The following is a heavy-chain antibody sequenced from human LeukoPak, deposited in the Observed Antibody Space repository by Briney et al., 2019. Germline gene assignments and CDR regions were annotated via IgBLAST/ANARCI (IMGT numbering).Heavy chain of an antibody. CDR1: GSTFTDYY. J-gene: IGHJ4*02. Sequence: VASVKVSCKASGSTFTDYYLHWLRQAPGQGLEWMGWLNPRSGGTNYAQNLRDRVTLTSVTSISTAYMELSRLRSDDTAVYYCSMSYYDSTAYPTPFDYWGQGTLVTVSS. V-gene: IGHV1-2*02. D-gene: IGHD3-22*01. CDR2: LNPRSGGT. CDR3: SMSYYDSTAYPTPFDY.